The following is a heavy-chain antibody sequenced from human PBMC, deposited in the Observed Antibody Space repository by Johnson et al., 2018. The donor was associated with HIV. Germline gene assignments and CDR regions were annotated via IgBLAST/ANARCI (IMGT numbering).Heavy chain of an antibody. J-gene: IGHJ3*02. CDR1: GFTFDDYG. D-gene: IGHD3-10*01. CDR3: AKPRSLWLEGAFDI. CDR2: INWHGGST. V-gene: IGHV3-20*04. Sequence: VLLVESGGGVVRPGGSLRLPCAASGFTFDDYGMSWVRQAPGQGLEWVSGINWHGGSTGYADSVKGGFTISRDNAKNSLYLQMNSLRAEETALYYCAKPRSLWLEGAFDIWGQGTMVTVSS.